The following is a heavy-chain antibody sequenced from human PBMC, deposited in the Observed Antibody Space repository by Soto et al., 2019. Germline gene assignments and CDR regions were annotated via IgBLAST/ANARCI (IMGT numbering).Heavy chain of an antibody. CDR3: ARVGGYYGSGSYFNYYYYYGMDV. D-gene: IGHD3-10*01. V-gene: IGHV1-69*13. Sequence: ASVNLSCKTSVGTFSSYAISWVRQAPGQGLEWMGGIIPIFGTANYAQKFQGRVTITADESTSTAYMELSSLRSEDTAVYYCARVGGYYGSGSYFNYYYYYGMDVWGQRTTVTVSS. J-gene: IGHJ6*02. CDR1: VGTFSSYA. CDR2: IIPIFGTA.